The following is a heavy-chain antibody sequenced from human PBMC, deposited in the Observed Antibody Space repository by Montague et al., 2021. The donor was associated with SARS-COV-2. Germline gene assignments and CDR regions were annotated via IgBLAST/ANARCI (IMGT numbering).Heavy chain of an antibody. V-gene: IGHV3-15*01. CDR2: IKSKTDGGTT. Sequence: SLRLSCAASGFTFSNAWMSWVRQAPGKGLEWVGRIKSKTDGGTTDYAAPVKGRFTISRDDSKNTLYLQVNSLKTEDTAVYYCTTGSISGSSSPYYYYYYGMDVWGQGTTVTVSS. CDR1: GFTFSNAW. J-gene: IGHJ6*02. D-gene: IGHD6-6*01. CDR3: TTGSISGSSSPYYYYYYGMDV.